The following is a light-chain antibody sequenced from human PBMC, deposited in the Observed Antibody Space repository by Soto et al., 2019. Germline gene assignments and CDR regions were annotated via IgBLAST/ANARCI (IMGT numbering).Light chain of an antibody. CDR1: SSDVGAYNY. Sequence: QSALTQPASVSGSPGQSITISCTGTSSDVGAYNYVSWYQQHPGKAPKLMIFEVSDRPSGVSHRFSGSKSGNTASLTISGLQAEDEADYYCSSDTSSNTLVFGGGTKLTVL. J-gene: IGLJ2*01. CDR2: EVS. V-gene: IGLV2-14*01. CDR3: SSDTSSNTLV.